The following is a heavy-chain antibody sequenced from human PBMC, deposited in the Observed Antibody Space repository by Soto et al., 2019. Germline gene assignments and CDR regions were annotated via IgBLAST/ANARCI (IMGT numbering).Heavy chain of an antibody. J-gene: IGHJ4*02. Sequence: GESLKISCKGSGYSFTSHWIGWVRQMPGKGLEWMGIIYPDDSDTRYSPSFQGQVTISVDKSISTSYLQMNSLKTEDTAVYYCTTGPDYWGQGTLVTVSS. V-gene: IGHV5-51*01. CDR1: GYSFTSHW. CDR3: TTGPDY. CDR2: IYPDDSDT.